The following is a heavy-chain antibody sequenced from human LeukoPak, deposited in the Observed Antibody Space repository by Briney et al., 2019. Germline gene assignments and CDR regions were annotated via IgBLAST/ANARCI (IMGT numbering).Heavy chain of an antibody. V-gene: IGHV3-23*01. J-gene: IGHJ4*02. CDR2: ISGSGGST. CDR1: GFTFSSYA. D-gene: IGHD6-13*01. Sequence: GGSLRLSCAASGFTFSSYAMSWVRQAPRKGLEWVSAISGSGGSTYYADSVKGRFTISRDNSKNTLYLQMNSLRAEDTAVYYCARDPSSSWYKYYFDYWGQGTLVTVSS. CDR3: ARDPSSSWYKYYFDY.